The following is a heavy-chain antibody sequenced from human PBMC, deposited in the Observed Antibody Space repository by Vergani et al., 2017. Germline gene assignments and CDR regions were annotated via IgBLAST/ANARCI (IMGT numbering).Heavy chain of an antibody. D-gene: IGHD6-13*01. CDR1: GFTFSDYY. V-gene: IGHV3-11*01. CDR2: ISSSGRTI. Sequence: QVQLVESGGGLVKPGGSLRLSCAASGFTFSDYYMSWIRQAPGKGLEWVSYISSSGRTIYYADSVKGRFTISRDNAKNSLYLQMNSLRAEDTAGYYCARCGLGPEGSSWSYYYYYYYMDVWGKGTTVTVSS. CDR3: ARCGLGPEGSSWSYYYYYYYMDV. J-gene: IGHJ6*03.